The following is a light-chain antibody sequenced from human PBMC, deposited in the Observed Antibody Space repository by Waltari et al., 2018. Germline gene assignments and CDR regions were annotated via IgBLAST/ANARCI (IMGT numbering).Light chain of an antibody. V-gene: IGKV1-39*01. CDR2: KAS. J-gene: IGKJ1*01. CDR1: ENVNNF. CDR3: QHVYGTPRT. Sequence: DIQMTQSPSSLSASVGDGDTITCRASENVNNFLNWYQQKPGKAPKLLIFKASTLQSGVPSRFSGGGSGTEYTFTISSLQSEDVATYYCQHVYGTPRTFGQGTKVEIK.